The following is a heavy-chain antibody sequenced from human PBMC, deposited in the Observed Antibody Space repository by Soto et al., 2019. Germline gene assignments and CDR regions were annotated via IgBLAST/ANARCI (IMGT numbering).Heavy chain of an antibody. CDR1: GFTFSSYA. CDR3: AKAVGYSSSWYQDY. J-gene: IGHJ4*02. V-gene: IGHV3-23*01. Sequence: GGSLRLSCAASGFTFSSYAMSWVRQAPGKGLEWVSAISGSGGSTYYADSVKGRFTISRDNSKNTLYLQMNSLRAEDTAVYYCAKAVGYSSSWYQDYWGQGTLVTVSS. CDR2: ISGSGGST. D-gene: IGHD6-13*01.